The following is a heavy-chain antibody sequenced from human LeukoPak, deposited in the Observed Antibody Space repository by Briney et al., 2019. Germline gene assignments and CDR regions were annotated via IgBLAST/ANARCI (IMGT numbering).Heavy chain of an antibody. V-gene: IGHV3-21*01. CDR2: ISSSSSYI. CDR3: ARNYGSGSSVVGY. J-gene: IGHJ4*02. CDR1: GFTFSSYS. D-gene: IGHD3-10*01. Sequence: KAGGSLRLSCAASGFTFSSYSMNWVRQAPGKGLELVSSISSSSSYIYYADSVKGRFTISRDNAKNSLYLQMNSLRAEDTAVYYCARNYGSGSSVVGYWGQRTLVTVSS.